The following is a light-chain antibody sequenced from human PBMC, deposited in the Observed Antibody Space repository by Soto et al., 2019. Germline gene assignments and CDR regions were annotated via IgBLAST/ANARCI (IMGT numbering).Light chain of an antibody. Sequence: DIQMTQSPSPLSASVGDRVAITCQASQDIANSLNWYQQTPGQAPNILIYNASTLETGVTSRFSGSGSGTDFTFTISRLQPEDVETYYCQQYDNRPHTFGGGTKVDIK. CDR3: QQYDNRPHT. CDR1: QDIANS. J-gene: IGKJ4*01. CDR2: NAS. V-gene: IGKV1-33*01.